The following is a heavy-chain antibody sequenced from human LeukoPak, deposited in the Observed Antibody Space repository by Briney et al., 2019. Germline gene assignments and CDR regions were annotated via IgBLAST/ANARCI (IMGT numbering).Heavy chain of an antibody. J-gene: IGHJ6*03. CDR3: ARHYYYYYMDV. V-gene: IGHV4-38-2*02. CDR1: GYSISSGYY. CDR2: IYHSGST. Sequence: SETLSLTCTVSGYSISSGYYWGWIRQPPGQGLEWIGNIYHSGSTSYNPSLKSRVTISVDTSKNQFSLKLSSVTAADTAVYYCARHYYYYYMDVWGKGTTVTVSS.